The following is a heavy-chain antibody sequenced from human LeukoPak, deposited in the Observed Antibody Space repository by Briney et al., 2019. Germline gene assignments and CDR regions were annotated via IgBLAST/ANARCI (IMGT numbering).Heavy chain of an antibody. CDR1: GFTFSSYS. CDR3: ARGPARHLNDPGAVDY. Sequence: GGSLRLSCAASGFTFSSYSMNWVRQAPGKGLEWVSSISSSSSYIYYADSVKGRFTISRDNAKNSLYLQMNSLRAEDTAVYYCARGPARHLNDPGAVDYWGQGTLVTVSS. CDR2: ISSSSSYI. J-gene: IGHJ4*02. V-gene: IGHV3-21*01. D-gene: IGHD1-1*01.